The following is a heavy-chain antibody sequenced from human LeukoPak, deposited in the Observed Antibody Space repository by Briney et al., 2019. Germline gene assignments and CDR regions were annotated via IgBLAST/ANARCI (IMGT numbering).Heavy chain of an antibody. Sequence: GGSLRLSCAASGFTFSRHSINWVRQAPGKGLEWVSSISSSSSYIYYADSVKGRFTISRDNAKNSLYLQMNSLRAEDTAVYYCARDSGNYLDAFDVWGQGTMVTVSS. CDR3: ARDSGNYLDAFDV. D-gene: IGHD1-7*01. CDR1: GFTFSRHS. V-gene: IGHV3-21*01. J-gene: IGHJ3*01. CDR2: ISSSSSYI.